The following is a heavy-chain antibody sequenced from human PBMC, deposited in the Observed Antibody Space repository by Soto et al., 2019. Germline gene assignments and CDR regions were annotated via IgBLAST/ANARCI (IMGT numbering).Heavy chain of an antibody. J-gene: IGHJ4*02. V-gene: IGHV3-23*01. D-gene: IGHD4-17*01. Sequence: EVQLLESGGGLVQAGGSLRLSCAASGFTFSRDGMSWVRQAPWKGLEWVSLITDNGGSTYYADSVKGRFTISRDNTKNTLFLQMNSLRAEDTAVYYCAKERATTTAFDYWGQGALVTVSS. CDR3: AKERATTTAFDY. CDR2: ITDNGGST. CDR1: GFTFSRDG.